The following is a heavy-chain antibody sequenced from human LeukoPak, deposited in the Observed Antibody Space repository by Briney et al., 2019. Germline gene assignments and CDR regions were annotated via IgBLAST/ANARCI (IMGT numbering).Heavy chain of an antibody. CDR1: GGSISSSSYY. V-gene: IGHV4-39*01. J-gene: IGHJ4*02. D-gene: IGHD1-26*01. Sequence: PSETLSLTCTVSGGSISSSSYYWGWIRQPPGKGLEWIASIFYSGSTYCNPSLKSRVTISVDTSNNQFSLKLTSVTAADTAVYYCARRAVSGSYYGNPFDYWGQGILVTVSS. CDR2: IFYSGST. CDR3: ARRAVSGSYYGNPFDY.